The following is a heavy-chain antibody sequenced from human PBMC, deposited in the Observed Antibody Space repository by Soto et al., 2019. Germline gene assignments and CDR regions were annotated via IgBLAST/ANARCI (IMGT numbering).Heavy chain of an antibody. D-gene: IGHD6-13*01. Sequence: SETLSLTCTVSGGSISSSSYYWGWIRQPPGKGLEWIGSIYYSGSTYYNPSLKSRVTISVDTSENQFSLKLSSVTAADTAVYYCARQRSSSWYWGLNFDYWGQGTLVTVSS. CDR3: ARQRSSSWYWGLNFDY. CDR2: IYYSGST. J-gene: IGHJ4*02. V-gene: IGHV4-39*01. CDR1: GGSISSSSYY.